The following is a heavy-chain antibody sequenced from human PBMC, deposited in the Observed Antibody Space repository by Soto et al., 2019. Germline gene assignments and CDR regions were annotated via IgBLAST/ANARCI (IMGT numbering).Heavy chain of an antibody. CDR1: DDSINSDKYY. J-gene: IGHJ4*02. Sequence: QLQLQESGPGLVKPSETLSLTCSVSDDSINSDKYYWGWIRQPPGKGLEWIGSIYYRGNAYYNPSLQTRVTMSLDKSNSQFSLKLNSVTAADSAVYFCARLEGLATISYYFDFCGPGALVTVSS. CDR3: ARLEGLATISYYFDF. CDR2: IYYRGNA. D-gene: IGHD5-12*01. V-gene: IGHV4-39*01.